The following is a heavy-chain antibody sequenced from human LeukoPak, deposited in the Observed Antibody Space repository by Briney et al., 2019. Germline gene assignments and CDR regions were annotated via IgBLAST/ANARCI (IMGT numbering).Heavy chain of an antibody. V-gene: IGHV4-34*01. CDR1: GGSFSGYY. CDR3: ARERITMVRGVIKSTRHFDY. CDR2: INHSGST. J-gene: IGHJ4*02. Sequence: SETLSLTCAVYGGSFSGYYWSWIRQPPGKGLEWIGEINHSGSTNYNPSLKSRITISVDTSKNQFSLKLSSVTAADTAVYYCARERITMVRGVIKSTRHFDYWGQGTLVTVSS. D-gene: IGHD3-10*01.